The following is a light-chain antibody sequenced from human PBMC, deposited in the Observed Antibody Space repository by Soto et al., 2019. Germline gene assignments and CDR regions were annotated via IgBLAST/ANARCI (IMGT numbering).Light chain of an antibody. CDR2: DVS. V-gene: IGKV1-5*01. Sequence: DIQMTQSPSTLSASVGERVTITCRASQSVSNWLAWYQQKPGKAPKLLIYDVSSLESGVPSRFSGSGSGTEFTLTISSLQPEDFATYYCQQSYSTPHTFGQGTRLEIK. CDR3: QQSYSTPHT. J-gene: IGKJ5*01. CDR1: QSVSNW.